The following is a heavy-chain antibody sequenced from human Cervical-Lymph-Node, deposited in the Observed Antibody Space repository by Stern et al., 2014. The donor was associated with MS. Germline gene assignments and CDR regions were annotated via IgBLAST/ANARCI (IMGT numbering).Heavy chain of an antibody. CDR2: ISGTGKST. CDR1: GFTFSSHA. CDR3: LKAGEARPNAS. J-gene: IGHJ4*02. D-gene: IGHD6-6*01. V-gene: IGHV3-23*04. Sequence: EVQLVESGGASVQPGRSLRLSCVASGFTFSSHAMGWVRQAPGKGLEWVSAISGTGKSTYYADSLKGRFTISRDNSKNTLYLQINSLRVDDTAVYYCLKAGEARPNASWGQGTRVTVSS.